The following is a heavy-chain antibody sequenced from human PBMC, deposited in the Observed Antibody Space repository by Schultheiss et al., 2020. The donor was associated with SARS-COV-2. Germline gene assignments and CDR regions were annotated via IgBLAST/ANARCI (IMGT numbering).Heavy chain of an antibody. J-gene: IGHJ5*02. D-gene: IGHD2-2*01. CDR2: INHSGST. CDR1: GGSFSGYY. V-gene: IGHV4-34*01. Sequence: SETLSLTCAVYGGSFSGYYWSWIRQPPGKGLEWIGEINHSGSTNYNPSLKSRVTISVDTSKNQFSLKLSSVTAADTAVYYCARGHRSSTSKKYNWFDPWGQGTLVTVSS. CDR3: ARGHRSSTSKKYNWFDP.